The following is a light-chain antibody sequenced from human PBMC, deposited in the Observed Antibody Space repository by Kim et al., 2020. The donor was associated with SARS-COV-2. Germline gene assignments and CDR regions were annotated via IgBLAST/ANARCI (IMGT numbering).Light chain of an antibody. V-gene: IGKV3-11*01. CDR3: QQRSNWPIT. Sequence: SPGERATLSCRASQSVSSYLAWYQQKPGQAPRLLIYDASNRATGIPARFSGSGSGTDFTLTISSLEPEDFAVYYCQQRSNWPITFGQGTRLEIK. J-gene: IGKJ5*01. CDR1: QSVSSY. CDR2: DAS.